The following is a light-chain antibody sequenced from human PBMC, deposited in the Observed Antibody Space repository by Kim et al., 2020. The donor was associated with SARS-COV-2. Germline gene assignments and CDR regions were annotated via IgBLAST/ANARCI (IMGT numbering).Light chain of an antibody. V-gene: IGKV3-11*01. CDR3: QQRSNWPIT. Sequence: SPGERATLSCRASQSVSSYLAWYQQKPGQAPRLLIYDASNRATGIPARFSGSGSGTDFTLTISSLEPEDFAVYYCQQRSNWPITFGQGTRLEIK. J-gene: IGKJ5*01. CDR1: QSVSSY. CDR2: DAS.